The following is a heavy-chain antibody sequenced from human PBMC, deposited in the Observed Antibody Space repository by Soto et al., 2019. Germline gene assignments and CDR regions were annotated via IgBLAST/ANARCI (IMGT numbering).Heavy chain of an antibody. J-gene: IGHJ4*02. Sequence: GASVKVSCKASGYTFTSYDMNWVRQATGQGLEWMGWMNPNSGNTGYAQKFQGRVTMTRNTSITTAYMELSGLGSDDTAVYYCARGLDTAMVTLRYWGQGTLVTVSS. V-gene: IGHV1-8*01. CDR1: GYTFTSYD. D-gene: IGHD5-18*01. CDR3: ARGLDTAMVTLRY. CDR2: MNPNSGNT.